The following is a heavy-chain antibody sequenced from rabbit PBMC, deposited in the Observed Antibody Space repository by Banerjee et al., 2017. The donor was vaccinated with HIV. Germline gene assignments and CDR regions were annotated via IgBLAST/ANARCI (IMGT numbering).Heavy chain of an antibody. V-gene: IGHV1S43*01. CDR3: ARNIGGSGYNWYFNL. J-gene: IGHJ4*01. D-gene: IGHD1-1*01. Sequence: QSLEESGGGLVQPGGSLKLTCKASGFSLSNNYVMCWVRQAPGKGLEWIGCIGAISGNTYYASWAKGRFTITRSTSLNTVTLQMTSLTAADTATYFSARNIGGSGYNWYFNLWGQGTLVTVS. CDR1: GFSLSNNYV. CDR2: IGAISGNT.